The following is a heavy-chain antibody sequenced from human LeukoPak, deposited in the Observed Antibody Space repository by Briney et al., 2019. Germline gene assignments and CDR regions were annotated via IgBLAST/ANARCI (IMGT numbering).Heavy chain of an antibody. Sequence: SETLSLTCAVYGGSFSGYYWNWIRQPPGKGLEWIGEINHSGSTNYNPSLKSRVTISVDTSKNQFSLKLSSVTAADTAVYYCARGRGWYGGNSRTAYYYYGMDVWGQGTTVTVSS. CDR2: INHSGST. D-gene: IGHD6-19*01. CDR3: ARGRGWYGGNSRTAYYYYGMDV. CDR1: GGSFSGYY. V-gene: IGHV4-34*01. J-gene: IGHJ6*02.